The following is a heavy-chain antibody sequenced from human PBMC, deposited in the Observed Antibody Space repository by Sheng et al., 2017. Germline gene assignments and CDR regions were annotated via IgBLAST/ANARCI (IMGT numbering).Heavy chain of an antibody. CDR1: RFGFSSYT. Sequence: QGQLVESGGGVVQPGRSLRLSCAASRFGFSSYTLHWVRQAPGKGLEWVAVISNDGSNKDYADSVKGRFTISRDNSKNTLYLEMNSLRDDDTAVYYCAGQDGFDIWGQGTMVTVSS. CDR3: AGQDGFDI. V-gene: IGHV3-30*04. CDR2: ISNDGSNK. J-gene: IGHJ3*02.